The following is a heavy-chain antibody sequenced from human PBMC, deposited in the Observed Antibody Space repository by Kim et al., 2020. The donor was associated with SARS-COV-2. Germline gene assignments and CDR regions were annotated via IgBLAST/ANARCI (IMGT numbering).Heavy chain of an antibody. CDR3: TRGPAL. J-gene: IGHJ4*02. Sequence: RSTWYNDYAASVKSRITITPDTSKNQFSLQLNSVTPEDTAVYYCTRGPALWGQGTLVTVSS. CDR2: RSTWYN. V-gene: IGHV6-1*01.